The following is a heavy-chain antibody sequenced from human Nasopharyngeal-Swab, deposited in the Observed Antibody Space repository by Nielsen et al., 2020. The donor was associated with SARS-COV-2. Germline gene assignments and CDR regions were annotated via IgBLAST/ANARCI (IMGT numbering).Heavy chain of an antibody. Sequence: SETLSLTCTVSGGSISSSSYYWGWIRQPPGKGLEWLGSIYYSGSTYYNPSLKSRVTISIDTSKNQFSLKRSSVTAADTAVYYCARLGIAARWGYWGQGTLVTVSS. CDR3: ARLGIAARWGY. V-gene: IGHV4-39*01. CDR2: IYYSGST. J-gene: IGHJ4*02. D-gene: IGHD6-6*01. CDR1: GGSISSSSYY.